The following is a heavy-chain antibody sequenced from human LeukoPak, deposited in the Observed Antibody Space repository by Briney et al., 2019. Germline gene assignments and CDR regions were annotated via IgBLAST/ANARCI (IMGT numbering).Heavy chain of an antibody. CDR1: GYSFTSYW. CDR2: IYPGDSDT. V-gene: IGHV5-51*01. Sequence: GESLKISCKGSGYSFTSYWIGWVRQMPGKGLEWMGIIYPGDSDTRYSPSFQGQVTISADKSISTAYLQWSSLTASDTAMYYCARPLVQQGSWFDPWGQGTLVTVSS. J-gene: IGHJ5*02. CDR3: ARPLVQQGSWFDP. D-gene: IGHD3-10*01.